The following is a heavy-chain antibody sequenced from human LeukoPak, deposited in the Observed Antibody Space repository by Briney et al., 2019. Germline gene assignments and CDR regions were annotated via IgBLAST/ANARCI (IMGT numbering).Heavy chain of an antibody. D-gene: IGHD1-26*01. J-gene: IGHJ4*02. CDR2: IKQDGGEK. V-gene: IGHV3-7*01. CDR3: GRDQASGLPLGLIDY. Sequence: PGGSLRLSCAASGFIFSRYWMSWVRQAPGKGPEWVANIKQDGGEKYYVGSVKGRFTISRDNAKNSLYLQMNNLRAGDTAVYYCGRDQASGLPLGLIDYWGLGTLVTVSS. CDR1: GFIFSRYW.